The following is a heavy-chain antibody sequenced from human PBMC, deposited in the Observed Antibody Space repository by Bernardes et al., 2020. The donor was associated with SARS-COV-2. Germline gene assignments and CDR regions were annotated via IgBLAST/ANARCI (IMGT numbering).Heavy chain of an antibody. CDR3: ARDFFARGDRSAFDI. D-gene: IGHD3-10*01. J-gene: IGHJ3*02. V-gene: IGHV3-72*01. CDR2: TRNKANSYTT. Sequence: GGSLRLSCAASGFTFSDHYMDWVRQAPGKGLEWVGRTRNKANSYTTEYAASVKGRFTISRDDSKNSLYLQMNSLKTEDTAVYYCARDFFARGDRSAFDIWGQGTMVTVSS. CDR1: GFTFSDHY.